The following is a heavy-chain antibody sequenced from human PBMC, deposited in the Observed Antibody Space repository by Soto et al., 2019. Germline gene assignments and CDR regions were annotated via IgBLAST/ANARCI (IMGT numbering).Heavy chain of an antibody. J-gene: IGHJ6*02. D-gene: IGHD6-19*01. CDR3: AKDPGIAVAGIYYYYGMDV. CDR1: GFTFSSYA. CDR2: ISGSGGST. V-gene: IGHV3-23*01. Sequence: EVQLLESGGGLVQPGGSLRLSCAASGFTFSSYAMSWVRQAPGKGLEWVSAISGSGGSTYYADSVKGRFTISRDNSKNTLYLQMNSLRAEDTAVYYCAKDPGIAVAGIYYYYGMDVWGQGTTATVSS.